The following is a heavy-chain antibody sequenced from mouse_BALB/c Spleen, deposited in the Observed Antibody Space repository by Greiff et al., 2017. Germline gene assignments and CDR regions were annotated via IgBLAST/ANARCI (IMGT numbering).Heavy chain of an antibody. Sequence: QVQLQQPGAELVKPGAPVKLSCKASGYTFTSYWMNWVKQRPGRGLEWIGRIDPSDSETHYNQKFKDKATLTVDKSSSTAYIQLSSLTSEDSAVYYCAKSTMTSMDYWGQGTSVTVSS. CDR3: AKSTMTSMDY. CDR2: IDPSDSET. V-gene: IGHV1-69*02. J-gene: IGHJ4*01. D-gene: IGHD2-4*01. CDR1: GYTFTSYW.